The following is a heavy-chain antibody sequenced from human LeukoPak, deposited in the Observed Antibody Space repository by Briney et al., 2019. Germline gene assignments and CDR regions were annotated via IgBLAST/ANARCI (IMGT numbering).Heavy chain of an antibody. CDR3: AKDPRVGSRVATPCH. CDR2: ISGSGGST. CDR1: GFTFSSYA. D-gene: IGHD5-24*01. J-gene: IGHJ4*02. Sequence: GGSLRLSCAASGFTFSSYAMSWVRQAPGQGLKWVSAISGSGGSTYYADSVKGRFTISRDNSKSTLFLQMNSLRAEDTAVYYCAKDPRVGSRVATPCHWGQGTLVTVSS. V-gene: IGHV3-23*01.